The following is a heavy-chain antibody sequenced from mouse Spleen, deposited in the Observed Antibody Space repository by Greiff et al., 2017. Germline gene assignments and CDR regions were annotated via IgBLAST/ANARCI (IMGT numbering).Heavy chain of an antibody. J-gene: IGHJ4*01. Sequence: QVQLQQPGAELVKPGASVKLSCKASGYTFTSYWMHWVKQRPGQGLEWIGMIHPNSGSTNYNEKFKSKATLTVDKSSSTAYMQLSSLTSEDSAVYYCARRGWLLRDYYAMDYWGQGTSVTVSS. CDR1: GYTFTSYW. CDR3: ARRGWLLRDYYAMDY. V-gene: IGHV1-64*01. CDR2: IHPNSGST. D-gene: IGHD2-3*01.